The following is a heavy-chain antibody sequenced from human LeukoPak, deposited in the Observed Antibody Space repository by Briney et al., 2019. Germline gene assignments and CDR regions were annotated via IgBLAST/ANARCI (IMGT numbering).Heavy chain of an antibody. CDR2: ISAYNGNT. CDR3: ARGFAVAVAGLNDFDY. D-gene: IGHD6-19*01. Sequence: GASVKVSCKASGYTFTSYGISWVRQAPGQGLEWMGWISAYNGNTNYAQKLQGRVTMTTDTSTSTAYMELRSLRSDDTAVYYCARGFAVAVAGLNDFDYWGQGTLVTVSS. CDR1: GYTFTSYG. V-gene: IGHV1-18*01. J-gene: IGHJ4*02.